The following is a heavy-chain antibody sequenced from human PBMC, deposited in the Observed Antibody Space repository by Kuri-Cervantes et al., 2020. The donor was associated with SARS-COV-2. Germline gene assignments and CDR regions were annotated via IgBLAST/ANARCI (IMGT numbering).Heavy chain of an antibody. CDR2: INAGNGNT. Sequence: ASVKVSCKASGYTFTSYAMHWVRQAPGQRLEWMGWINAGNGNTKYSQKFQGRVTITRDTSASTACMELSSLRSEDTAVYYCARDCPVRNWNYCAFDIWGQGTMVTVSS. D-gene: IGHD1-7*01. CDR1: GYTFTSYA. CDR3: ARDCPVRNWNYCAFDI. V-gene: IGHV1-3*01. J-gene: IGHJ3*02.